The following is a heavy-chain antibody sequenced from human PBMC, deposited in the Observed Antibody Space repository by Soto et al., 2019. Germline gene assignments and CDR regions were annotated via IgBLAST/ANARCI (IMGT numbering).Heavy chain of an antibody. V-gene: IGHV4-59*01. D-gene: IGHD3-3*01. CDR3: ARTRYDFWSGYYPSGGYFDY. Sequence: SETLSLTCTVSGGSISSYYWSWIRQPPGKGLEWIGYIYYSGSTNYNPSLKGRVTISVDTSKNQFSLKLSSVTAADTAVYYCARTRYDFWSGYYPSGGYFDYWGQGTLVTVSS. CDR2: IYYSGST. J-gene: IGHJ4*02. CDR1: GGSISSYY.